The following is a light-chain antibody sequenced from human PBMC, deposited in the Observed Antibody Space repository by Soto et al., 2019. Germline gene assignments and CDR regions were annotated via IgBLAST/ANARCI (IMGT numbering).Light chain of an antibody. Sequence: EIVLTQSPGTLSLSPGERATLSCRASQSVSSSYLAWYQQKPGQAPRLLIYGASSRATGIPDRFSGSGSGTDFTLTISRLEPEDFAVYYCQQYGSSSTWTFGQGPKVEI. CDR1: QSVSSSY. J-gene: IGKJ1*01. CDR2: GAS. CDR3: QQYGSSSTWT. V-gene: IGKV3-20*01.